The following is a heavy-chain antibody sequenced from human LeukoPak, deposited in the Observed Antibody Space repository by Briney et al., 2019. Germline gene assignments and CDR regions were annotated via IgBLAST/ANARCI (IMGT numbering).Heavy chain of an antibody. J-gene: IGHJ3*01. Sequence: GGSLRLSCAASGFTFSSYAMHWVRQAPGKGLVWVAHIDPDGSVANYGDSVKGRFTISRDNAKNTLYLQMDSLRAEDTAVYYCARELGRGGSAFDVWGQGTMVTVSS. CDR2: IDPDGSVA. CDR1: GFTFSSYA. V-gene: IGHV3-74*01. D-gene: IGHD3-16*01. CDR3: ARELGRGGSAFDV.